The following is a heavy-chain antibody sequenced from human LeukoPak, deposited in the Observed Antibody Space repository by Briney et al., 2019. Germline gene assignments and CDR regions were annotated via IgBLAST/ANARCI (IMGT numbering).Heavy chain of an antibody. D-gene: IGHD6-6*01. J-gene: IGHJ4*02. Sequence: ASVKVSCKASGYTFTSYGISWVRQAPGQGLEWMGWISAYNGNTNYAQKLQGRVTMTTDTSTSTAYMELRSLRSEDTAVYYCAREANSSSSPVLGYWGQGTLVTVSS. V-gene: IGHV1-18*01. CDR1: GYTFTSYG. CDR3: AREANSSSSPVLGY. CDR2: ISAYNGNT.